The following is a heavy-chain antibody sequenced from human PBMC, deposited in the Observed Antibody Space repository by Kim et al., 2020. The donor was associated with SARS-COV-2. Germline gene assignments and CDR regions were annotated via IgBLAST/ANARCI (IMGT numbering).Heavy chain of an antibody. V-gene: IGHV3-33*01. J-gene: IGHJ3*02. CDR1: GFIFSSYG. CDR2: IWNDGSKK. D-gene: IGHD1-1*01. CDR3: TTGLYTGTPGADAFNI. Sequence: GGSLRLSCAASGFIFSSYGMHWVRQAPGKGLEWVTGIWNDGSKKYYADSVKGRLIISRDNSKNMLYLQMISLRAEDTAVYYCTTGLYTGTPGADAFNIWGQGTMVTVSS.